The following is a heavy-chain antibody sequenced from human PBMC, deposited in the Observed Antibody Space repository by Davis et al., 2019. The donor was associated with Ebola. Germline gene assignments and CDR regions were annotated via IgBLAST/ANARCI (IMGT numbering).Heavy chain of an antibody. J-gene: IGHJ6*03. CDR2: IYHSGST. V-gene: IGHV4-38-2*02. D-gene: IGHD6-13*01. CDR3: ARDRPSDSSSWYGYYYYYMDV. CDR1: GYSISSGYY. Sequence: PGGSLRLSCTVSGYSISSGYYWGWIRQPPGKGLEWIGSIYHSGSTYYNPSLKSRVTISVDTSKNQFSLKLSSVTAADTAVYYCARDRPSDSSSWYGYYYYYMDVWGKGTTVTVSS.